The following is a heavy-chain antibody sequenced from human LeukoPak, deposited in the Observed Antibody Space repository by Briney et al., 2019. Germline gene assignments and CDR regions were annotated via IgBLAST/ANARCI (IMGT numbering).Heavy chain of an antibody. CDR2: ISAYKGNT. V-gene: IGHV1-18*01. D-gene: IGHD1-1*01. CDR1: GYIFTSYG. CDR3: ARETTGYGNLDY. J-gene: IGHJ4*02. Sequence: ASEKVSCKASGYIFTSYGISWVRQAPGQGLEWMGWISAYKGNTQYSKKVQGRVTMTTDTSTTTAYMELRSLTSDDTAVYYCARETTGYGNLDYWGQGTLVTVSS.